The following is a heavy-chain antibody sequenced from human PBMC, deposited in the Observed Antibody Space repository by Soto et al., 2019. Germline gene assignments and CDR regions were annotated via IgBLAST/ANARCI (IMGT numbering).Heavy chain of an antibody. V-gene: IGHV4-59*01. D-gene: IGHD3-10*01. CDR1: GGSISSYY. Sequence: SETLSLTCTVSGGSISSYYWSWLRQPPGKGLEWIGYIYYSGSTNYNPSLKSRVTISVDTSKSQFSLRLSSVTAADTAVYYCARVGVWFGTEIDYWGQGTLVTVSP. J-gene: IGHJ4*02. CDR3: ARVGVWFGTEIDY. CDR2: IYYSGST.